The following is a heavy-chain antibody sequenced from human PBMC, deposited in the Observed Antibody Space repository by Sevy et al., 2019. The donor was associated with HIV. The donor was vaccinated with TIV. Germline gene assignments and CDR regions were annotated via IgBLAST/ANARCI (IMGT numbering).Heavy chain of an antibody. CDR1: GFIFSNFG. Sequence: GGSLRLSCAASGFIFSNFGIHWVRQAPGKGLEWVAVITYDGSDKYYADSVKGRFTISRDNSNNTLYLQMNSLRTEDTAVYYCAKDHRLVPYYYGMDVWGQGTTVTVSS. V-gene: IGHV3-30*18. CDR2: ITYDGSDK. D-gene: IGHD3-9*01. J-gene: IGHJ6*02. CDR3: AKDHRLVPYYYGMDV.